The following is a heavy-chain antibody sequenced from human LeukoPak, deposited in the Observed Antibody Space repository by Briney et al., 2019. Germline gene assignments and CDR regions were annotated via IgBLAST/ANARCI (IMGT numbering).Heavy chain of an antibody. Sequence: GRSLRLSCAASGFTFSSYGMHWVRQAPGKGLEWVAVIWYDGSNKYYADSVKGRFTISRDNSKNTLYLQMNSLRAEDTAVYYCAKELGSGWSLRGLDYWGQGTLVTVSS. V-gene: IGHV3-33*06. CDR1: GFTFSSYG. CDR3: AKELGSGWSLRGLDY. CDR2: IWYDGSNK. J-gene: IGHJ4*02. D-gene: IGHD6-19*01.